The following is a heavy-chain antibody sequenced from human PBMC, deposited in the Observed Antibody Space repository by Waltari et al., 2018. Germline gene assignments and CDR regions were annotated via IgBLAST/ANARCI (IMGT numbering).Heavy chain of an antibody. Sequence: QVQLQQWGAGLLKPSETLSLTCAVYGGSFSGYYWSWICQPPGKGLEWIGEINHSGSTNYNPSLKSRVTISVDTSKNQFSLKLSSVTAADTAVYYCARLDYYGSGSYAAFDIWGQGTMVTVSS. CDR3: ARLDYYGSGSYAAFDI. CDR2: INHSGST. CDR1: GGSFSGYY. D-gene: IGHD3-10*01. V-gene: IGHV4-34*01. J-gene: IGHJ3*02.